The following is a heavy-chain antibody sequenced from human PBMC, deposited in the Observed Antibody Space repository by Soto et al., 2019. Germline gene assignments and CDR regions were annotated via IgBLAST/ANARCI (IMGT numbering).Heavy chain of an antibody. CDR2: IYHSGST. J-gene: IGHJ5*02. Sequence: SETLSLTCAVWGYPISSGYYWCWIRQPPGKGLEWIGSIYHSGSTYYNPSLKSRVTISVDTSKNQFSLKLSSVNAADTAVYYCARDTTPYSSSTSCYFSAWGQGTLVTVSS. D-gene: IGHD2-2*01. CDR3: ARDTTPYSSSTSCYFSA. CDR1: GYPISSGYY. V-gene: IGHV4-38-2*02.